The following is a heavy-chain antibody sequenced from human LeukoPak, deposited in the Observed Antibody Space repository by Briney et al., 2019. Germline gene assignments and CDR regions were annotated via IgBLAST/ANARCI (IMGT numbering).Heavy chain of an antibody. CDR2: INPNSGGT. J-gene: IGHJ4*02. CDR3: AHLGSVFGFDY. CDR1: GYTFTSYG. Sequence: ASVKVSCKASGYTFTSYGISWVRQAPGQGLEWMGWINPNSGGTNYAQKFQGRVTMTRDTSISTAYMELSRLRSDDTAVYYCAHLGSVFGFDYWGQGTLVTVSS. D-gene: IGHD2-2*03. V-gene: IGHV1-2*02.